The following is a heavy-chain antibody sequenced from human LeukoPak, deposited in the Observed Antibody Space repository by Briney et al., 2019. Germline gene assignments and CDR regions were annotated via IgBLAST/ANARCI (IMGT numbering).Heavy chain of an antibody. J-gene: IGHJ4*02. CDR3: ARSQYDFWSGYSHVFDY. CDR1: GGSISSGSYY. CDR2: IYYSGST. D-gene: IGHD3/OR15-3a*01. V-gene: IGHV4-39*07. Sequence: SETLSLTCTVSGGSISSGSYYWGWIRQPPGKGLEWIGSIYYSGSTYYNPSLKSRVTISVDTSKNQFSLKLRSVTAADKAVYYCARSQYDFWSGYSHVFDYWGQGTLVTVSS.